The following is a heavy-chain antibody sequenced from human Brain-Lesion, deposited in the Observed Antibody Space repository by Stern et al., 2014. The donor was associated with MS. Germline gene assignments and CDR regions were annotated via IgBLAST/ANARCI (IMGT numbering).Heavy chain of an antibody. J-gene: IGHJ4*02. CDR1: GFTYTAYW. D-gene: IGHD1-1*01. CDR3: AKHLAERPFDY. V-gene: IGHV3-30*18. CDR2: ISNDGNHK. Sequence: QVHLVESGGGLVQSGVSLRLSCAASGFTYTAYWMRWVRQAPGQRPSCVAVISNDGNHKYYAGSVKDRFNISRDNSKNTLYLQMNSLRVEDTAVYYCAKHLAERPFDYWGQGTLVTVSS.